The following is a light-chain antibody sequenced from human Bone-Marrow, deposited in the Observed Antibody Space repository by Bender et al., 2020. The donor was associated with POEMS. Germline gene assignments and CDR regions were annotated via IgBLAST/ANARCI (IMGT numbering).Light chain of an antibody. CDR3: SSYTGSNNHVV. CDR1: SSDIGGYDY. V-gene: IGLV2-8*01. Sequence: QSALTQPPSASGSPGQSVTISCTGSSSDIGGYDYVSWYQQHPAKAPKLIIFEVNRRPSGVPDRFSGSKSGSTASLTVSGLQAEDEADYYCSSYTGSNNHVVFGGGTKLTVL. CDR2: EVN. J-gene: IGLJ2*01.